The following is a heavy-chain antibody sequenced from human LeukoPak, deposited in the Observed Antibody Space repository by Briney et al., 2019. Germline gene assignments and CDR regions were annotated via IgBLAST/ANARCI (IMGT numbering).Heavy chain of an antibody. Sequence: PRGSLRLSCAASGFTFSSYWMSWVRQAPGKGLEWVANIKQDGSEKYYVDSVKGRFTISRDNAKNSLYLQMNSLRAEDTAVYYCASITIFGVVPGGFDPWGQGTLVTVSS. D-gene: IGHD3-3*01. CDR1: GFTFSSYW. J-gene: IGHJ5*02. V-gene: IGHV3-7*01. CDR3: ASITIFGVVPGGFDP. CDR2: IKQDGSEK.